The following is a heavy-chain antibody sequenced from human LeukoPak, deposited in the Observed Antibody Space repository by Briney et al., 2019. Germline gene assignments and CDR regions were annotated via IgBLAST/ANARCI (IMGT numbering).Heavy chain of an antibody. V-gene: IGHV4-39*01. Sequence: PSETLSLTCTVSGGSISSSSYYWGWVRQPPGKGLEWIGGVYYSGSTYYNPSLKSRVTISVDTSKNRFSLKLTSVTAADTAVYYCARVREWFRDYYMDVWGKGTTVTVSS. J-gene: IGHJ6*03. CDR2: VYYSGST. D-gene: IGHD3-3*01. CDR1: GGSISSSSYY. CDR3: ARVREWFRDYYMDV.